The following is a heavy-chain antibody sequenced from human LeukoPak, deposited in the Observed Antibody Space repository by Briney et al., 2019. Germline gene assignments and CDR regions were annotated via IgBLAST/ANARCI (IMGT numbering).Heavy chain of an antibody. Sequence: PGGSLRLSCAASGFTFSSYAMHWVRRAPGKELEYVPAISSNGGSTYYANSVKGRFTISRDNSKNTLYLQMGSLRAEDMAVYYCARGYCTNGVCYTDYWGQGTLVTVSS. CDR3: ARGYCTNGVCYTDY. CDR1: GFTFSSYA. J-gene: IGHJ4*02. CDR2: ISSNGGST. V-gene: IGHV3-64*01. D-gene: IGHD2-8*01.